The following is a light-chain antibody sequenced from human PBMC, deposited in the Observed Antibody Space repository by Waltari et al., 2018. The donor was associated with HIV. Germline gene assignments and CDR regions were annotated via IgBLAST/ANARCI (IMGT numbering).Light chain of an antibody. CDR1: QSLLYGSNNKNR. CDR2: WAS. V-gene: IGKV4-1*01. J-gene: IGKJ4*01. Sequence: DIVMTQSPDSLSVSLGERATINCKSSQSLLYGSNNKNRLAWYQQRPGQPPKLLISWASIRESGVPDRFSGSGSGTDFTLTINSLQAEDVAVYYCQQFSLSPPLTFGGGTKVEIK. CDR3: QQFSLSPPLT.